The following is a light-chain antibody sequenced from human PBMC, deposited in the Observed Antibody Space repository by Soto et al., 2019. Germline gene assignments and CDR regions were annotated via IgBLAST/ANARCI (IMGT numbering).Light chain of an antibody. CDR3: QQSDSTPLT. J-gene: IGKJ1*01. CDR2: AAS. V-gene: IGKV1-39*01. Sequence: DIQMTQSPSSLSASVGDRVTITCRASQSISSYLNWYQQKPGKAPKLLIYAASSLQSGVPSRFSGSGSGTEFTLTISSLQPEDSATYYCQQSDSTPLTFGRGTKVDI. CDR1: QSISSY.